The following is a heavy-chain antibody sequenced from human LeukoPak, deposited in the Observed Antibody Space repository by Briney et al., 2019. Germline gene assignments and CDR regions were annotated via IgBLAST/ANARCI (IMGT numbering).Heavy chain of an antibody. CDR1: GFTFVNAS. Sequence: GGSLRLSCLTSGFTFVNASMSWVRQAPGKGLEWVGLMKSKPEGGTTFYAAPVKDRFSISRDDSRDTLYLQMNSLTIGDTGVYYCTTGNPWGQGTLVTVSS. V-gene: IGHV3-15*01. J-gene: IGHJ5*02. CDR2: MKSKPEGGTT. CDR3: TTGNP.